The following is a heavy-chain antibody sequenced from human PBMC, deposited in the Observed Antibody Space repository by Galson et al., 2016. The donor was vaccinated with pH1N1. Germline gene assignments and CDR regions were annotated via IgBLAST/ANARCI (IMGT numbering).Heavy chain of an antibody. V-gene: IGHV3-23*01. D-gene: IGHD4-17*01. Sequence: SLRLSCAASGSNSDYNMNWVRLAPGKGLEWASSISGRGGRKHYADSVQGRFIISRDNSKNTLYLQMNSLRAGDTALYFCAKGGYGDYGLDVFDIWGQGTMVIVSS. CDR2: ISGRGGRK. CDR3: AKGGYGDYGLDVFDI. CDR1: GSNSDYN. J-gene: IGHJ3*02.